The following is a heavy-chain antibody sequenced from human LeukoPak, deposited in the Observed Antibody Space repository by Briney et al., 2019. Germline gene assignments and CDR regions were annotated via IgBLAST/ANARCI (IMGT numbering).Heavy chain of an antibody. CDR2: IIPIFGTA. J-gene: IGHJ3*02. CDR3: ARGDTYDYVWGSYRCSAFDI. Sequence: SVKVSCKASGGTFSSYAISWVRQAPGQGLEWMGGIIPIFGTANYAQKFQGRVTITADESTSTAYMELSSLRSEDTAVYYCARGDTYDYVWGSYRCSAFDIWGQGTMVTVSS. D-gene: IGHD3-16*02. CDR1: GGTFSSYA. V-gene: IGHV1-69*01.